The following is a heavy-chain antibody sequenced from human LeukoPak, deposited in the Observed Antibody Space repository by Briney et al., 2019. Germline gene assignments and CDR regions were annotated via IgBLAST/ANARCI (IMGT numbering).Heavy chain of an antibody. Sequence: SVKVSCKASGGTFISYAISWVRQAPGQGLEWMGGIIPIFGTANYAQKFQGRVTITTDESTSTAYMELSSLRSEDTAVYYCASRIAAAGMVVVPRAFDIWGQGTMVTVSS. D-gene: IGHD6-13*01. CDR3: ASRIAAAGMVVVPRAFDI. CDR1: GGTFISYA. V-gene: IGHV1-69*05. J-gene: IGHJ3*02. CDR2: IIPIFGTA.